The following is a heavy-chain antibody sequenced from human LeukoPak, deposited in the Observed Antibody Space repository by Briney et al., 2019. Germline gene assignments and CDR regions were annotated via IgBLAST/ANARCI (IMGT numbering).Heavy chain of an antibody. J-gene: IGHJ6*02. CDR3: ARDGGYYGSGERGMDV. D-gene: IGHD3-10*01. Sequence: PGGSLRLSCAASGFTFDDYGMSWVRQAPGKGLEWVSGINRNGASTGYADSVKGRFTISRDNAKNSLYLQMNSLRAEDTALYHCARDGGYYGSGERGMDVWGQGTTVTVSS. CDR2: INRNGAST. CDR1: GFTFDDYG. V-gene: IGHV3-20*01.